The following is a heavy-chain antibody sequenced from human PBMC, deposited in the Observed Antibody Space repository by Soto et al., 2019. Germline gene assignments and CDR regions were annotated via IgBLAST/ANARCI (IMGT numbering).Heavy chain of an antibody. D-gene: IGHD3-22*01. CDR3: ARDQLYYNDISGRPLNAFDV. Sequence: GGSLRLSCAASGFTFNIYWMHWVRQAPGKGLVWVSRINSDASTKYYADSVKGRFTISRDNAKNSLYLQMNSLRAEDTAVYYCARDQLYYNDISGRPLNAFDVWGQGTMVTVSS. J-gene: IGHJ3*01. CDR2: INSDASTK. V-gene: IGHV3-74*01. CDR1: GFTFNIYW.